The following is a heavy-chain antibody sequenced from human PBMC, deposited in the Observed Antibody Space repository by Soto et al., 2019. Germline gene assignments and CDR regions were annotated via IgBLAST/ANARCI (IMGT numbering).Heavy chain of an antibody. Sequence: GGSLRLSCAAPGFTFDDYAMHWVRQVPGKGLEWVSGINWNSGGIGYGDSVKGRFAISRDNAKNSLHLQMNSLSAEDTAFYYCVKDESINWYSGHFRHWGQGTLVTVSS. CDR2: INWNSGGI. CDR1: GFTFDDYA. V-gene: IGHV3-9*01. CDR3: VKDESINWYSGHFRH. D-gene: IGHD6-13*01. J-gene: IGHJ1*01.